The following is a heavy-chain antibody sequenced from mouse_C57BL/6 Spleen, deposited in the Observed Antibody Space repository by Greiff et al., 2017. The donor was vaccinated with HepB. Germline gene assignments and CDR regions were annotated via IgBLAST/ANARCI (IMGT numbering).Heavy chain of an antibody. Sequence: QVQLQQSGAELVRPGASVTLSCKASGYTFTDYEMHWVKQTPVHGLEWIGAIDPETGGTAYNQKFKGKAILTVDKSSSTSYKELRSRTSEDSAVYYCTRRGSSGYLYAMDYWGQGTTVTVSS. D-gene: IGHD3-2*02. V-gene: IGHV1-15*01. CDR3: TRRGSSGYLYAMDY. J-gene: IGHJ4*01. CDR2: IDPETGGT. CDR1: GYTFTDYE.